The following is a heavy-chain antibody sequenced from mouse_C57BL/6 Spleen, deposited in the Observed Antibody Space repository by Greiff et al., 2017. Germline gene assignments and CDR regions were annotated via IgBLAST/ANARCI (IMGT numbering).Heavy chain of an antibody. CDR3: ERLYYGSSYFDY. D-gene: IGHD1-1*01. V-gene: IGHV1-61*01. Sequence: QVQLQQPGAELVRPGSSVKLSCKASGYTFTSYWMDWVKQRPGQGLEWIGNIYPSDSETHYNQKFKDKATLTVDKSSSTAYMQLSSLTSEDSAVYYCERLYYGSSYFDYWGQGTTLTVSS. CDR1: GYTFTSYW. J-gene: IGHJ2*01. CDR2: IYPSDSET.